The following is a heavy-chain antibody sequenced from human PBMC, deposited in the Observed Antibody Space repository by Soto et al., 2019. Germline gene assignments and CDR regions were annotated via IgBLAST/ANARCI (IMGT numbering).Heavy chain of an antibody. D-gene: IGHD3-3*01. CDR1: GFSLNTNGVG. V-gene: IGHV2-5*02. CDR2: IYWDDDK. J-gene: IGHJ4*02. CDR3: THSRVVISDNFDY. Sequence: QITLKESGPTLVKPTQTLTLTCTFSGFSLNTNGVGVGWIRQPPGKALEWLAVIYWDDDKRYSPSLESRPSXTXDXXKNRVVLTLPNMDPVDTATYYCTHSRVVISDNFDYWGQGTLVTVSS.